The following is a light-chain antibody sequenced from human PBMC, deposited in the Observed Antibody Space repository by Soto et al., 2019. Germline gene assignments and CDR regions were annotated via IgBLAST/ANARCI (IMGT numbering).Light chain of an antibody. J-gene: IGLJ1*01. Sequence: QSVLTHTASVSGSPGQSITISCTGTSSDVGSYNLVSWYQQHPGKAPKLMIYEGSKRPSGVSNRFSGSKSGNTASLTISGLQAEDEADYYCCSYAGSSTFYVFGTGTKVTVL. CDR2: EGS. V-gene: IGLV2-23*01. CDR3: CSYAGSSTFYV. CDR1: SSDVGSYNL.